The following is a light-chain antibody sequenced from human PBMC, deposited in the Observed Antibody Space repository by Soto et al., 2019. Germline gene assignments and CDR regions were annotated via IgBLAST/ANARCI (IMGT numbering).Light chain of an antibody. CDR2: GAS. Sequence: EIVMKQSPATLSVSPGERATLSCRASQSVSSNLAWYQQKPGQAPRLLIYGASTRATGIPARFSGSGSGTEFTLTISSLQSEDFAFYYCQQDNNLPYTFGQWTKLESK. CDR3: QQDNNLPYT. CDR1: QSVSSN. J-gene: IGKJ2*01. V-gene: IGKV3-15*01.